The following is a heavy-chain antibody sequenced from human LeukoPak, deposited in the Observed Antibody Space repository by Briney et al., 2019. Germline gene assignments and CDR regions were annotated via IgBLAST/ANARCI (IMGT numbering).Heavy chain of an antibody. Sequence: SETLSLTCAVSGGSFSGHYWNWIRQPPGKGLEWIGEINHGGSTNYNPSLKSRVTISGDTSKNQSSLKLSSVTAADTAVYYCARGYCRGGSCPTFDYWGQGTLVTVSS. D-gene: IGHD2-15*01. CDR1: GGSFSGHY. CDR2: INHGGST. J-gene: IGHJ4*02. V-gene: IGHV4-34*01. CDR3: ARGYCRGGSCPTFDY.